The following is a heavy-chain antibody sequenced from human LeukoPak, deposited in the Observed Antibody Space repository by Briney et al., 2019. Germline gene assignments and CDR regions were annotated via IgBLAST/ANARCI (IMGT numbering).Heavy chain of an antibody. CDR2: ILSDGKRD. J-gene: IGHJ5*02. V-gene: IGHV3-30*18. Sequence: GGSLRLSCAASGFSFSEYNVQWLRQTPGKGLAWMGIILSDGKRDYYADSAKGRFTISRDNSKNTLYLHMNSLREDDTAVYYCAKGLHASSWYAGSWGRGTLVTVSS. CDR3: AKGLHASSWYAGS. CDR1: GFSFSEYN. D-gene: IGHD6-13*01.